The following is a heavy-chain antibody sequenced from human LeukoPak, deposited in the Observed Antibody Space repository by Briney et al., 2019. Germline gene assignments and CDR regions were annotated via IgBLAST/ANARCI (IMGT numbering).Heavy chain of an antibody. D-gene: IGHD5-12*01. J-gene: IGHJ4*02. V-gene: IGHV4-34*01. CDR2: INHSGST. Sequence: SETLSLTCAVYGGSFSGYYWSWIRQPPGKGLEWIGEINHSGSTNYNPSLKSRVTISVDTSKSQFSLKLSSVTAADTAVYYCARTFSGYDRDLGTYVDYWGQGTLVTVSS. CDR3: ARTFSGYDRDLGTYVDY. CDR1: GGSFSGYY.